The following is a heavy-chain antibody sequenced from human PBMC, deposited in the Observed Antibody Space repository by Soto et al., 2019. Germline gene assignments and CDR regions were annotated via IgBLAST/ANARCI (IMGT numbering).Heavy chain of an antibody. CDR3: VRDNYGVGL. CDR2: IVSDGSSA. D-gene: IGHD4-17*01. CDR1: GFTFSKYW. J-gene: IGHJ4*02. Sequence: EVQLVESGGGLVQPGGSLRLSCVASGFTFSKYWMQWVRQAPGKGLVWVSHIVSDGSSATYADSVKGRFSISRDNAKNTLFLQMNSLRADDTAVYYCVRDNYGVGLWGQGTLVTVSS. V-gene: IGHV3-74*01.